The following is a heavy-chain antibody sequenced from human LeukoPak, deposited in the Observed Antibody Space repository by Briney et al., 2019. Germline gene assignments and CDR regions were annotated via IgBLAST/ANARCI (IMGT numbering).Heavy chain of an antibody. CDR3: ARVGIAARPFFDY. V-gene: IGHV4-59*01. CDR2: IYYSGST. Sequence: SETLSLTCTVSGGSLSSYYWSWLRQPPGKGLEGMGYIYYSGSTNYNPSLKSRVTISVDTSKNQFSLKLSSVTAADTAVYYCARVGIAARPFFDYWGQGTLVTVSS. CDR1: GGSLSSYY. D-gene: IGHD6-6*01. J-gene: IGHJ4*02.